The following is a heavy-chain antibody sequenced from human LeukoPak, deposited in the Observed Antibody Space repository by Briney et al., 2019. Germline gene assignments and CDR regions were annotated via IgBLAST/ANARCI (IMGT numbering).Heavy chain of an antibody. CDR1: GGSFSGYY. J-gene: IGHJ6*03. D-gene: IGHD2-15*01. CDR3: ARGSTLGYCSGGSCYRPYYYYYYMDV. CDR2: INHSGST. Sequence: SETLSLTCAVYGGSFSGYYWSWIRQPPGKGLEWIGEINHSGSTNYNPSLKSRVTISVDTSKNQFSLKLSSVTAADTAVYYCARGSTLGYCSGGSCYRPYYYYYYMDVWGKGTTVTVSS. V-gene: IGHV4-34*01.